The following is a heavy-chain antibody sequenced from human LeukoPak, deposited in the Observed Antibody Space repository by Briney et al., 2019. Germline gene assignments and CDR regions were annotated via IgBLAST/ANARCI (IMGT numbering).Heavy chain of an antibody. Sequence: PSETLSLTCTVSGGSISGSSYYWGWLRPPPGKGLEGIGSIYHSRSTYYNPSLKIRVTISVDTSQNQFSLKLSSVTAAATAVYGCAREQPLSGGDYWGQGTLVSVSS. CDR1: GGSISGSSYY. CDR3: AREQPLSGGDY. CDR2: IYHSRST. J-gene: IGHJ4*02. V-gene: IGHV4-39*07. D-gene: IGHD3-10*01.